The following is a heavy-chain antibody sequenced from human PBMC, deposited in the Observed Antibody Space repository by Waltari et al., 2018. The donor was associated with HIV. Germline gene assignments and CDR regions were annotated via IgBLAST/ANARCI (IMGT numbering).Heavy chain of an antibody. V-gene: IGHV4-59*01. CDR2: IYYTGST. J-gene: IGHJ4*02. CDR1: GGSIRNYY. D-gene: IGHD6-19*01. CDR3: AREASSGLFDY. Sequence: QVQLQESGPGLVKPSETLSLTCSVPGGSIRNYYWSWIRQPPGKGLEWIGYIYYTGSTNYNPSLKSRVTISVDTSKNQFSLKLSSVTAADTAVYYCAREASSGLFDYWGQGTLVTVSS.